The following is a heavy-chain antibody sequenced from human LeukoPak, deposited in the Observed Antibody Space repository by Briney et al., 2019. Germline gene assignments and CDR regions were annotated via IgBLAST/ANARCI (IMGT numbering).Heavy chain of an antibody. CDR1: GGSISSSSYY. D-gene: IGHD5-12*01. CDR2: IYYSGST. V-gene: IGHV4-39*07. CDR3: ARDRGSLSGAFDI. J-gene: IGHJ3*02. Sequence: SETLSLTCTVSGGSISSSSYYWGWIRQPPGKGLEWIGSIYYSGSTSYNPSLKSRGTISLDTSNNQFSLRLSSVTAADTAVYYCARDRGSLSGAFDIWGRGTRVTVSS.